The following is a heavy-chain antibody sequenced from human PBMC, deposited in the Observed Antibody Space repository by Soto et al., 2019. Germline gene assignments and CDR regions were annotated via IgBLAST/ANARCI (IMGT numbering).Heavy chain of an antibody. D-gene: IGHD2-15*01. CDR3: AKEMVAAAYVETSPFDL. Sequence: GGSLRLSCAASGFTFSSYAMGWLRQAPGTGPEWVAFVDGSGGDTSFADSVKGQFTISRDNSKNSLYLHMNSLRAEDTAIYYCAKEMVAAAYVETSPFDLWGQGTLVTVSS. CDR1: GFTFSSYA. J-gene: IGHJ4*02. CDR2: VDGSGGDT. V-gene: IGHV3-23*01.